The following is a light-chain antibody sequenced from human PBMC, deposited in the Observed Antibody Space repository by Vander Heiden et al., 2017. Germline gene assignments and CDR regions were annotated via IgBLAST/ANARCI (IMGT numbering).Light chain of an antibody. CDR2: EVS. CDR3: SSYTSGTSVL. V-gene: IGLV2-14*03. Sequence: ALTQTPPVSRSPGPPITISCTGTSSDIGNNNYVSWYQQDPGKAPKLISYEVSNRPSGVSDRFSGSKPGNTASLTISGLQGEDEADYYCSSYTSGTSVLFGGGTKLTVV. CDR1: SSDIGNNNY. J-gene: IGLJ2*01.